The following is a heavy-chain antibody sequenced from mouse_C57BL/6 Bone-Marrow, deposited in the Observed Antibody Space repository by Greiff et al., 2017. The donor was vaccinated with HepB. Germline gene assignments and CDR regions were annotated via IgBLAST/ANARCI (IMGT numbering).Heavy chain of an antibody. J-gene: IGHJ2*01. CDR2: ISNGGGST. CDR1: GFTFSDYY. Sequence: DVKLVESGGGLVQPGGSLKLSCAASGFTFSDYYMYWVRQTPEKRLEWVAYISNGGGSTYYPDTVKGRFTISRDNAKNTLYLQMSRLKSEDTAMYYCARHSVISDFDYWGQGTTLTVSS. D-gene: IGHD1-1*01. CDR3: ARHSVISDFDY. V-gene: IGHV5-12*01.